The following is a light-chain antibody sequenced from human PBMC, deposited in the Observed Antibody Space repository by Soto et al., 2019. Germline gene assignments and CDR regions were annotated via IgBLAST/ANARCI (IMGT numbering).Light chain of an antibody. CDR3: QQYASSPET. Sequence: EIVLTQSPVTLSLSPGERATLSCRASQSVSSSYVAWYQQKPGQAPRLLFFGTSHRATGIPDRFSGSGSGTDFTLTISRLEPEDFAVYFCQQYASSPETFGQGTKVDIK. J-gene: IGKJ1*01. CDR2: GTS. V-gene: IGKV3-20*01. CDR1: QSVSSSY.